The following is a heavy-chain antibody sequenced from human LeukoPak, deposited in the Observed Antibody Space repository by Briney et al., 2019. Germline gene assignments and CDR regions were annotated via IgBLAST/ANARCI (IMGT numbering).Heavy chain of an antibody. CDR1: GGSTSSSSSY. J-gene: IGHJ6*03. V-gene: IGHV4-39*07. D-gene: IGHD6-13*01. CDR2: INYSGST. CDR3: ARVVGGIWGPNDYMDV. Sequence: SETLSLTCTVSGGSTSSSSSYWGWISQPPGKGREWLGSINYSGSTYYNPSLKSRVTISIDTPKNRFSLNLSSVTAADTAVYYCARVVGGIWGPNDYMDVWGKGTTVTVSS.